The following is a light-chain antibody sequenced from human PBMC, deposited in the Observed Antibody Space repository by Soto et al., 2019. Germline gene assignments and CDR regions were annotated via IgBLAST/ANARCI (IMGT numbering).Light chain of an antibody. CDR1: QSVSSSY. CDR2: GAS. J-gene: IGKJ5*01. CDR3: QQYGSSPYT. Sequence: EIELTQSPGTLSLSPGERATPSCRASQSVSSSYLAWYQQKPGQAPRLLIYGASSRATGIPDRFSGSGSGTDFTLTISRLEPEDFAVYYCQQYGSSPYTFGQGTRLEIK. V-gene: IGKV3-20*01.